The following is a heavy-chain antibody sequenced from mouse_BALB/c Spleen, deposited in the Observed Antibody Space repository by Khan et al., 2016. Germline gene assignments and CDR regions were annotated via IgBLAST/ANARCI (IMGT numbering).Heavy chain of an antibody. V-gene: IGHV14-3*02. Sequence: VQLKESGAELVKPGASVKLSCTASGFNIKDTYMHWVKQRPEQGLEWIGRIDPANGNTKYDPKFQGKATITADTSSNTAYLQLSSLTSEDTAVHYCARSSYDYDAMDYWGQGTSVTVSS. J-gene: IGHJ4*01. CDR1: GFNIKDTY. CDR2: IDPANGNT. D-gene: IGHD6-1*01. CDR3: ARSSYDYDAMDY.